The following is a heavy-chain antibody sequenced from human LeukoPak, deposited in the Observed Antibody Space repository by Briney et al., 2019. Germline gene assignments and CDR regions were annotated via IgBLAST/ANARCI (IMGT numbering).Heavy chain of an antibody. Sequence: SETLSLTCAVYGGSFSGYYWSWIRQPPGKGLEWIGEINHSGSTNYNPSLKSRVTISVDTSKNQFSLKLSSVTDADTAVYYCARWGWLIDAFDIWGQGTMVTVSS. CDR3: ARWGWLIDAFDI. D-gene: IGHD5-24*01. V-gene: IGHV4-34*01. CDR1: GGSFSGYY. J-gene: IGHJ3*02. CDR2: INHSGST.